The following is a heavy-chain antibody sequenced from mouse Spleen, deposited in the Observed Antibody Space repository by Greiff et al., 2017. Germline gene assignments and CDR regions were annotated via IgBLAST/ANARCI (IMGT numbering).Heavy chain of an antibody. CDR2: INPGSGGT. CDR1: GYAFTNYL. V-gene: IGHV1-54*01. J-gene: IGHJ2*01. Sequence: QVQLQQSGAELVRPGTSVKVSCKASGYAFTNYLIEWVKQRPGQGLEWIGVINPGSGGTNYNEKFKGKATLTADKSSSTAYMQLSSLTSEDSAVYFCARDYYGRGDYWGQGTTLTVSS. CDR3: ARDYYGRGDY. D-gene: IGHD1-1*01.